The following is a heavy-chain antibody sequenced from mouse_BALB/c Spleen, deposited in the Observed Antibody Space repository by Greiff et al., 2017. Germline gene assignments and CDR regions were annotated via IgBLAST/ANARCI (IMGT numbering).Heavy chain of an antibody. Sequence: EVKLMESGGGLVKPGGSLKLSCAASGFTFSSYTMSWVRQTPEKRLEWVATISSGGSYTYYPDSVKGRFTISRDNAKNTLYLQMSSLKSEDTAMYYCTRDAYYRYREWFAYWGQGTLVTVSA. V-gene: IGHV5-6-4*01. D-gene: IGHD2-14*01. J-gene: IGHJ3*01. CDR2: ISSGGSYT. CDR3: TRDAYYRYREWFAY. CDR1: GFTFSSYT.